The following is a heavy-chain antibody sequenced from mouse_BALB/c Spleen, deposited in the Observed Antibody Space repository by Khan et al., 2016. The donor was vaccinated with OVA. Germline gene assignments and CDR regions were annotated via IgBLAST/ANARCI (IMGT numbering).Heavy chain of an antibody. CDR3: ARSNYYGYYFDY. CDR1: GYAFTNYL. CDR2: INPGSGGT. V-gene: IGHV1-54*01. Sequence: QVQLKQSGAELVRPGTSVKVSCKASGYAFTNYLIEWVKQRPGQGLEWIGVINPGSGGTNYNEKFKGKATLTADKSSSTAYMQLSSLTSDDSAVYFCARSNYYGYYFDYWGQGTTLTVSS. D-gene: IGHD1-2*01. J-gene: IGHJ2*01.